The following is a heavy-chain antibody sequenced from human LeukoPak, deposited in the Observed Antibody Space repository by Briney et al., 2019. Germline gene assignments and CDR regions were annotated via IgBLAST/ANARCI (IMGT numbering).Heavy chain of an antibody. J-gene: IGHJ6*03. V-gene: IGHV1-18*01. CDR2: ISAYNGNT. CDR3: ARGVTMVRGVIITGYYYMDV. Sequence: ASVKVSCKASGYTFTIYGISWVRQAPGQGLEWMGWISAYNGNTNYAQKLQGRVTMTTDASTSTAYMELRSLRSDDTAVYYCARGVTMVRGVIITGYYYMDVWGKGTTVTVS. D-gene: IGHD3-10*01. CDR1: GYTFTIYG.